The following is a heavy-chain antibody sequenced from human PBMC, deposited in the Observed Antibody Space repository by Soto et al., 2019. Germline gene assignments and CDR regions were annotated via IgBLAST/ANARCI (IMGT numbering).Heavy chain of an antibody. CDR1: GFTFSSYG. CDR3: AKDHRHCSGGSCYRFDY. J-gene: IGHJ4*02. Sequence: QVQLVESGGGVVQPGRSLRLSCAASGFTFSSYGMHWVRQAPGKGLEWVAGISYDGSNKYYADSVKGRFTISRDNSKNTLYLQMNSVIAEDTTVYYCAKDHRHCSGGSCYRFDYWGQGTLVTVSS. D-gene: IGHD2-15*01. V-gene: IGHV3-30*18. CDR2: ISYDGSNK.